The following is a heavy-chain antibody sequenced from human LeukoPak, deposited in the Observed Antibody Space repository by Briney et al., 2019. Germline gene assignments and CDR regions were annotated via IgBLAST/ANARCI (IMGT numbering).Heavy chain of an antibody. V-gene: IGHV5-51*01. J-gene: IGHJ4*02. CDR2: IYPGDSDT. CDR1: GYSFTSYW. Sequence: GESLKISCKASGYSFTSYWIGWVRQMPGKGLEWMGSIYPGDSDTRYSPSFQGQVTISADKSISTAYLQWSSLKASDTAMYYCARRYYYDSSGYSDYWGREPWSPPPQ. D-gene: IGHD3-22*01. CDR3: ARRYYYDSSGYSDY.